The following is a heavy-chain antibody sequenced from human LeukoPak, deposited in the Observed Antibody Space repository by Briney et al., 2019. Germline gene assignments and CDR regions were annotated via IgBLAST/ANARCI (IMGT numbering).Heavy chain of an antibody. CDR2: INSDATTT. J-gene: IGHJ4*02. CDR1: GFTFSSYW. Sequence: GGSLRLSCAAPGFTFSSYWMHCVRQAPGKGLVWVSRINSDATTTSYADSVKGRFTVSRDNAKNTLYRQMNSLRAEDTAMYYCARVGTTGLDWGQGTLVTVSS. D-gene: IGHD1-1*01. CDR3: ARVGTTGLD. V-gene: IGHV3-74*01.